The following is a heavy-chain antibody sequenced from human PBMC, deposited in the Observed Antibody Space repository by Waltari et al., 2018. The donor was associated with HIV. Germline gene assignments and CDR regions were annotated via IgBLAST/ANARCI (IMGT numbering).Heavy chain of an antibody. CDR2: IDHSWNI. Sequence: QVQLQESGPGLVKPSETLSLTCAVSGYSISSGFYWVLIRQPPGKGLGWIGSIDHSWNIFYSPSLKSRVTRSVDTSKNQFSLKLSSVTAADTAMYYCARGGRYSSSLAELDFWGQGTLVTVSS. D-gene: IGHD6-6*01. CDR3: ARGGRYSSSLAELDF. J-gene: IGHJ4*02. CDR1: GYSISSGFY. V-gene: IGHV4-38-2*01.